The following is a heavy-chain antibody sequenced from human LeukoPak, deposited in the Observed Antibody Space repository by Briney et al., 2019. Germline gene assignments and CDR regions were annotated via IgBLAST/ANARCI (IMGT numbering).Heavy chain of an antibody. CDR1: GGSISSYY. CDR3: ASGWFGLRGAFDI. CDR2: IYYSGST. D-gene: IGHD3-10*01. V-gene: IGHV4-59*08. J-gene: IGHJ3*02. Sequence: SETLSLTCTVSGGSISSYYWSWILQPPGKGLEWIGYIYYSGSTNYNPSLKSRVTISVDTSKNQFSLKLSSVTAADTAVYYCASGWFGLRGAFDIWGQGTMVTVSS.